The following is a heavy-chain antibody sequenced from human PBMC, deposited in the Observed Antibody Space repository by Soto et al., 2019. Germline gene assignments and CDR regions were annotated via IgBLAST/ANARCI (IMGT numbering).Heavy chain of an antibody. Sequence: PSETLSLTCNVSGASVSHGYWSWIRQPPGKGLEWIGFMYFGGSFNYNPSLTSRATISVETSKNQFSMKLTSVTASDTAVYYCASNSYGYIFYDYWGQGTLVTVSS. J-gene: IGHJ4*02. CDR1: GASVSHGY. CDR2: MYFGGSF. D-gene: IGHD5-18*01. V-gene: IGHV4-59*02. CDR3: ASNSYGYIFYDY.